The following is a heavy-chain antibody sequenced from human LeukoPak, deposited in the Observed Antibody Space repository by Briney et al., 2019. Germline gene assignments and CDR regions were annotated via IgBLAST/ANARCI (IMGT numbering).Heavy chain of an antibody. V-gene: IGHV4-39*01. CDR3: ARQGVDRQLVRFLFRYYFDY. D-gene: IGHD6-6*01. CDR2: GTT. Sequence: GTTYYNPSLKSRVTISVDTSKNQFSLKLSSVTAAHTAVYYCARQGVDRQLVRFLFRYYFDYWGQGTLVTVSS. J-gene: IGHJ4*02.